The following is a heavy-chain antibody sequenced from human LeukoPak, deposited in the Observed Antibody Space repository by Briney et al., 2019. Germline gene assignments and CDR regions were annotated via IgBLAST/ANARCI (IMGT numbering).Heavy chain of an antibody. Sequence: SETLSLTCAVYGGSFSGYYWSWIRQPPGKGLEWIGEINHSGSTNYNPSLKSRVTISVGTSKNQFSLKLSSVTAADTAVYYCARDKISVGYCSSTSCYTGNNWFDPWGQGTLVTVSS. CDR1: GGSFSGYY. J-gene: IGHJ5*02. D-gene: IGHD2-2*02. CDR3: ARDKISVGYCSSTSCYTGNNWFDP. CDR2: INHSGST. V-gene: IGHV4-34*01.